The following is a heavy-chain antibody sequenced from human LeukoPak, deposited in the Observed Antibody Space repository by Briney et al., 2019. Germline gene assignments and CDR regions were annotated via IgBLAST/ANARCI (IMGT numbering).Heavy chain of an antibody. J-gene: IGHJ5*02. D-gene: IGHD4-17*01. Sequence: ASVKVSCKASGYTFTGYYMHWVRQAPGQGLEWMGWINPNSGGTNYAQKFQGRVTMTRDTSISTAYMELSRLRSDDTAVYYCARDQDYGDDWFDPWGQGTLVTVSS. CDR1: GYTFTGYY. CDR3: ARDQDYGDDWFDP. V-gene: IGHV1-2*02. CDR2: INPNSGGT.